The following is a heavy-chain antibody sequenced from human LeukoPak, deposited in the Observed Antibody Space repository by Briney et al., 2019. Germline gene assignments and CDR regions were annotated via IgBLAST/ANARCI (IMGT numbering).Heavy chain of an antibody. Sequence: PGGSLRLSCAASGLAFSSYGMHWVRQAPGKGLEWVAVIWYDGSNKYYADSVKGRFTISRDNSKNTLYLQMNSLRAEDTAVYYCATSFCGGDCFELDYWGQETLVTVSS. CDR3: ATSFCGGDCFELDY. J-gene: IGHJ4*02. CDR1: GLAFSSYG. V-gene: IGHV3-33*01. CDR2: IWYDGSNK. D-gene: IGHD2-21*02.